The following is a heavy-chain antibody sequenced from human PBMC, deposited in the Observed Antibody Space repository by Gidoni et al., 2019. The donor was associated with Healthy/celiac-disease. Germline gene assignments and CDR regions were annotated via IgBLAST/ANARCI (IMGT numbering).Heavy chain of an antibody. Sequence: QVQLQESGPGLVKPSETLSLTCTVSGGSLSSYYWSWIRQPPGKGLEWIGYIYYSGSTNYNPSLKSRVTISVDTSKNQFSLKLSSVTAADTAVYYCAREGYYYDSSGYPNNWFDPWGQGTLVTVSS. V-gene: IGHV4-59*01. CDR1: GGSLSSYY. D-gene: IGHD3-22*01. J-gene: IGHJ5*02. CDR2: IYYSGST. CDR3: AREGYYYDSSGYPNNWFDP.